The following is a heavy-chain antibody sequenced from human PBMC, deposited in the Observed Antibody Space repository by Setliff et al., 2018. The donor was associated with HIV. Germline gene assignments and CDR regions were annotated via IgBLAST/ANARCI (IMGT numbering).Heavy chain of an antibody. CDR2: ISHSGGT. J-gene: IGHJ2*01. CDR3: ARGGLRGYSYGIGWHIEV. CDR1: GGSISRGGYY. Sequence: SETLSLTCTVSGGSISRGGYYWNWIRQLPGQGLEWMGYISHSGGTYYNPSLEGRVSLSVDTSKNQFSLHLSSVTAADTAVYFCARGGLRGYSYGIGWHIEVWGRGTLVTVSS. V-gene: IGHV4-31*03. D-gene: IGHD5-18*01.